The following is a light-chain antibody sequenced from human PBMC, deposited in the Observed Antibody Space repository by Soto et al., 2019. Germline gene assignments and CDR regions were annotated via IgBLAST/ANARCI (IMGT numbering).Light chain of an antibody. CDR1: QSVSSSY. Sequence: IVVRQSPGTLSLSPGERATLSCRASQSVSSSYLVWYQQRPGQPPRLLIYGTSTRAAGISDRFSGSGSGTDFTLTIYRLEPGDSAVYYCQQYGTSALTFGGGT. J-gene: IGKJ4*01. V-gene: IGKV3-20*01. CDR3: QQYGTSALT. CDR2: GTS.